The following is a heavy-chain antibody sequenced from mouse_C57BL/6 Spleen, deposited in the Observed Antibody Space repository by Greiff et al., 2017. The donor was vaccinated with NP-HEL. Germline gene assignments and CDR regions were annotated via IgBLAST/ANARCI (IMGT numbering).Heavy chain of an antibody. CDR2: IDPSDSYT. Sequence: QVQLQQPGAELVMPGASVKLSCKASGYTFTSYWMHWVKQRPGQGLEWIGEIDPSDSYTNYNQKFKGKSTLTVDKSSSTAYMQLSSLTSEDSAVYYCASTAQATYWFAYWGQGTLVTVSA. CDR3: ASTAQATYWFAY. D-gene: IGHD3-2*02. CDR1: GYTFTSYW. V-gene: IGHV1-69*01. J-gene: IGHJ3*01.